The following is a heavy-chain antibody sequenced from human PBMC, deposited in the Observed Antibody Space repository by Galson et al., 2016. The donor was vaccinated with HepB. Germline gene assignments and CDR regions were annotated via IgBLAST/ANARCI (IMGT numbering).Heavy chain of an antibody. D-gene: IGHD5-24*01. J-gene: IGHJ4*02. Sequence: TLSLTCTVSGGSVRSGGHYWGWIRQHPGKGLEWIGYIYYSGTTYYKPSLRSRVTISIDTSKDQFSLKLSSVTAADTAVYYCAGAAGWLHFNHWGQGTLVTVSS. V-gene: IGHV4-31*03. CDR3: AGAAGWLHFNH. CDR1: GGSVRSGGHY. CDR2: IYYSGTT.